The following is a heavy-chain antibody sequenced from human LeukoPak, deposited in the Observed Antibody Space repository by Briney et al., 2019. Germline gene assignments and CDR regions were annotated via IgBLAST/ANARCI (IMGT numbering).Heavy chain of an antibody. CDR3: ARDHYVWGSYRDY. J-gene: IGHJ4*02. V-gene: IGHV4-39*02. CDR1: GVSISSSSYY. D-gene: IGHD3-16*01. CDR2: IYYRGST. Sequence: PSETLSLTCTVSGVSISSSSYYWGWLRQPPGKGLEWIVSIYYRGSTYYNPSLKSRLTISVDTSKNQFSLKLSSVTAADTAVYYCARDHYVWGSYRDYWGQGTLVTVSS.